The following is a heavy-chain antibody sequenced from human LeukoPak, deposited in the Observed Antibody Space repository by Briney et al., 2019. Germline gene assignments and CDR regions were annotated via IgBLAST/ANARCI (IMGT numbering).Heavy chain of an antibody. CDR2: INPNSGGT. Sequence: GASVKVSCKASGYTFTGYYMHWVRQAPGQGLEWMGWINPNSGGTNYAQKFQGRVTITRDTSASTAYMELSSLRSEDTAVYYCASLEDGSGSYVFDYWGQGTLVTVSS. J-gene: IGHJ4*02. V-gene: IGHV1-2*02. CDR1: GYTFTGYY. CDR3: ASLEDGSGSYVFDY. D-gene: IGHD1-26*01.